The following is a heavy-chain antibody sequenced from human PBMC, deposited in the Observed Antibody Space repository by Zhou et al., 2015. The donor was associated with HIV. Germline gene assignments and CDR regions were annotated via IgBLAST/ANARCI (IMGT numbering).Heavy chain of an antibody. V-gene: IGHV1-69*01. J-gene: IGHJ3*02. D-gene: IGHD6-19*01. Sequence: QVQLVQSGAEVKKPGSSVKVSCKASGGTFSSYAISWVRQAPGQGLEWMGGIIPIFGTANYAQKFQGRVTITADESTSTAYMELSSLRSEDTAVYYCARDPALGSGWNQDAFDIWGQGTMVTVSS. CDR1: GGTFSSYA. CDR2: IIPIFGTA. CDR3: ARDPALGSGWNQDAFDI.